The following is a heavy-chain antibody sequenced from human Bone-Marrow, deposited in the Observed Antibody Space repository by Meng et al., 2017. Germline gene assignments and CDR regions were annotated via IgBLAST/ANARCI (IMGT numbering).Heavy chain of an antibody. D-gene: IGHD3-3*01. Sequence: VQVQESGPGLVKPSGTLSLTCAGSGASISSSHWWGWVRQPPGKGLEWIGEIYHDGSTNYTPSLKSRVTISVDKSKNQFSLKLSSVTAADTAVYYCARAAYDIWSGYAPWGQGSLVTVSS. CDR3: ARAAYDIWSGYAP. J-gene: IGHJ5*02. CDR1: GASISSSHW. V-gene: IGHV4-4*02. CDR2: IYHDGST.